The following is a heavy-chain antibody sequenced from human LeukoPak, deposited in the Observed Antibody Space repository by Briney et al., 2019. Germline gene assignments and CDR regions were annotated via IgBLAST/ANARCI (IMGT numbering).Heavy chain of an antibody. Sequence: GGSLRLSCGASGFTFSSFGMSWVRQAPGKGLEWVSTISGSGDSTYYADSVKGRFTISRDNSKNTLYLQMNSLRAEDTAVYYCTRHRDTYYGSGAFSFDYWGQGTPVTVSS. CDR3: TRHRDTYYGSGAFSFDY. CDR1: GFTFSSFG. CDR2: ISGSGDST. J-gene: IGHJ4*02. D-gene: IGHD3-10*01. V-gene: IGHV3-23*01.